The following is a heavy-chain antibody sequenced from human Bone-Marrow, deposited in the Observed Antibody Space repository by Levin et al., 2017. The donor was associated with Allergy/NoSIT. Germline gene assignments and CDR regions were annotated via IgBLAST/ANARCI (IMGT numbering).Heavy chain of an antibody. D-gene: IGHD6-19*01. J-gene: IGHJ4*02. CDR2: IYYDGSHK. Sequence: GGSLRLSCVASGFSFSNSGMHWVRQAPGKGLEWVAVIYYDGSHKYYVESVKGRFTISRDNSKNTLYLQMNSLRVEDTAVYYCAKDQVGGGWLADYWGQGSLVTVSS. CDR3: AKDQVGGGWLADY. CDR1: GFSFSNSG. V-gene: IGHV3-33*06.